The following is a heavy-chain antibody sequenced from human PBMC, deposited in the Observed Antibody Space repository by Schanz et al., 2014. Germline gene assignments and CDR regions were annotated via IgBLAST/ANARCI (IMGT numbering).Heavy chain of an antibody. Sequence: QVQLVESGGGLVKPGGSLRLSCAASGFTFSDYYMSWIRQAPGKGLEWVSYISHNSHYTNYADSVKGRFTISRDTAENSVYLQMNSLRAEDTAVYYCASDYNYFETEAPWGQGTLVTVSS. V-gene: IGHV3-11*06. CDR1: GFTFSDYY. D-gene: IGHD3-16*01. CDR3: ASDYNYFETEAP. J-gene: IGHJ5*02. CDR2: ISHNSHYT.